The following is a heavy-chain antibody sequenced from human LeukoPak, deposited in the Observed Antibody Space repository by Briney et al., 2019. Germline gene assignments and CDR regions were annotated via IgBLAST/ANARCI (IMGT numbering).Heavy chain of an antibody. J-gene: IGHJ4*02. CDR1: GYTFTSYG. V-gene: IGHV1-18*01. Sequence: GASVKVSCKASGYTFTSYGISWVRQAPGQGLEWMGWISAYNGNTNYAQKLQGRVTMTTDTSTSTAYMELRSLRSDDTAVYYCAREKIRRYYDSRGPKPFDYWGQGTLVTVSS. CDR2: ISAYNGNT. CDR3: AREKIRRYYDSRGPKPFDY. D-gene: IGHD3-22*01.